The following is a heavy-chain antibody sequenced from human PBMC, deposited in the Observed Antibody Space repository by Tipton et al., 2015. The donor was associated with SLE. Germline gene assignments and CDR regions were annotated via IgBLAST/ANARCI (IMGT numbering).Heavy chain of an antibody. CDR2: ISAYNGNT. D-gene: IGHD2-2*01. V-gene: IGHV1-18*01. CDR1: GYTFTSYG. Sequence: QSGPEVKKPGASVKVSCKASGYTFTSYGISWVRQAPGQGLEWMGWISAYNGNTNYAQKLQGRVTMTTDTSTSTAYMELSMLRSDDTAVYFGAKQRSSTSLRWLEPWGQGTLVSVSS. CDR3: AKQRSSTSLRWLEP. J-gene: IGHJ5*02.